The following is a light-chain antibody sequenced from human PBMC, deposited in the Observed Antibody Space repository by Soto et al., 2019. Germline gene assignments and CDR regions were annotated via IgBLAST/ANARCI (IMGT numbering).Light chain of an antibody. CDR3: QQYNNWRGT. Sequence: EIMMTQSPDTLSVSPGERATLSCRASQSVSSNLAWYQQKPGQAPRLLIYGASTRATGIPARFSGSGSGTEFTLTISSLQSEDFAVYYCQQYNNWRGTFGQGTKVDIK. V-gene: IGKV3-15*01. J-gene: IGKJ1*01. CDR2: GAS. CDR1: QSVSSN.